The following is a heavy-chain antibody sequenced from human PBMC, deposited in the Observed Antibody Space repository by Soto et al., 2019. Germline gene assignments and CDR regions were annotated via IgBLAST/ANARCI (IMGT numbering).Heavy chain of an antibody. Sequence: SVKVSCKASGFTFSSYAIRWVRQAPGQGLEWMGGIIPIFGTANYAQKFQGRVTITADESTSTAYMELSSLRSEDTAVYYCARTWGGYSYGYGDYYYYYGMDVWGQGTTVTVSS. CDR1: GFTFSSYA. CDR2: IIPIFGTA. V-gene: IGHV1-69*13. CDR3: ARTWGGYSYGYGDYYYYYGMDV. D-gene: IGHD5-18*01. J-gene: IGHJ6*02.